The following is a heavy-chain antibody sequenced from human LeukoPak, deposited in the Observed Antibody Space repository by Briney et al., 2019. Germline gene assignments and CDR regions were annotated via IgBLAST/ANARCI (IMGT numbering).Heavy chain of an antibody. Sequence: SETLSLTCTVSGGSISSYYWSWIRQPPGKGLEWIGYIYYSGSTNYNPSLKSRVTISVDTSKNQFSLKLSSVTAADTAVYYCARESLWSGQRAFGIWGQGTMVTVSS. CDR2: IYYSGST. CDR3: ARESLWSGQRAFGI. D-gene: IGHD3-3*01. J-gene: IGHJ3*02. CDR1: GGSISSYY. V-gene: IGHV4-59*01.